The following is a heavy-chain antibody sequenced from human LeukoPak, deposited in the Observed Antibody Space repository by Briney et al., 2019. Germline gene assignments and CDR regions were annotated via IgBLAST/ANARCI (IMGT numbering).Heavy chain of an antibody. J-gene: IGHJ4*02. CDR3: ASIENSGWYSPSVLSFDY. CDR1: GYTFTSYY. D-gene: IGHD6-19*01. Sequence: GASVKVSCKASGYTFTSYYMHWVRQAPGQGLEWMGIINPSGGSTSYAQKFQGRVTMTRDTSTSTVYVELSSLRSEDTAVYYCASIENSGWYSPSVLSFDYWGQGTLVTVSS. CDR2: INPSGGST. V-gene: IGHV1-46*01.